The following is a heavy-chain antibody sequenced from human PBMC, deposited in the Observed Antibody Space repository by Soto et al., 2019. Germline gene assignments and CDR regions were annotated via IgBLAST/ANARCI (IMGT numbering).Heavy chain of an antibody. CDR3: ARAAAGGYSAYEVFDY. Sequence: QVQLQESGPGLVKPSGTLSLTCAVSGGSISSSNWWSWVRQPPGKGLEWIGEIYHSGSTNYNPSLKRRATTPVDKSKNQFSLKLGSVTAADTAVYYLARAAAGGYSAYEVFDYWGQGTLVTVSS. CDR1: GGSISSSNW. V-gene: IGHV4-4*02. D-gene: IGHD5-12*01. CDR2: IYHSGST. J-gene: IGHJ4*02.